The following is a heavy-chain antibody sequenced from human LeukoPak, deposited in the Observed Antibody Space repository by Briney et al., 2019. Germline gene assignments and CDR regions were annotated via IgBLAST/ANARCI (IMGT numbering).Heavy chain of an antibody. CDR1: GGSISSGSYY. CDR3: AREDLYSSSWHNWFDP. D-gene: IGHD6-13*01. J-gene: IGHJ5*02. Sequence: SETLSLTCTVSGGSISSGSYYWSWIRQPAGKGLEWIGRSYTSGSTNYNPSLKSRVTISVDTSKNQFSLKLSSVTAADTAVYYCAREDLYSSSWHNWFDPWGQGTLVTVSS. V-gene: IGHV4-61*02. CDR2: SYTSGST.